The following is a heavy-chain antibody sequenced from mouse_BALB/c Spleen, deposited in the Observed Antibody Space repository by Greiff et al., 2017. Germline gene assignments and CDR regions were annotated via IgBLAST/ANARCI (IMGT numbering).Heavy chain of an antibody. J-gene: IGHJ2*01. D-gene: IGHD1-1*01. V-gene: IGHV1-80*01. Sequence: VQLQQSGAELVRPGSSVKISCKASGYAFSSYWMNWVKQRPGQGLEWIGQIYPGDGDTNYNGKFKGKATLTAEKSSSTAYMQLSSLTSEDSAVYFCARYYYGSRGDYWGQGTTLTVSS. CDR3: ARYYYGSRGDY. CDR2: IYPGDGDT. CDR1: GYAFSSYW.